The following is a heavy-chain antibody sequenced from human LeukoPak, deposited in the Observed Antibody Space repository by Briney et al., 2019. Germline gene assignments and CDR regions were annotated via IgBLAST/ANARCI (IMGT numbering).Heavy chain of an antibody. Sequence: GGSLRLSCAASGFTFSSYEMNWVRQAPGKGLEWVSVIYSGGSTYYADSVKGRFTISRDNSKNTLYLQMNSLRAEDTAVYYCARDSGYCGGDCYPPLGYWGQGTLVTVSS. D-gene: IGHD2-21*02. CDR1: GFTFSSYE. J-gene: IGHJ4*02. V-gene: IGHV3-53*01. CDR3: ARDSGYCGGDCYPPLGY. CDR2: IYSGGST.